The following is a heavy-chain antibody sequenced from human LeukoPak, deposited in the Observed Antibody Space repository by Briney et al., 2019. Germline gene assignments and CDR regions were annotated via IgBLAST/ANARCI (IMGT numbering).Heavy chain of an antibody. D-gene: IGHD6-13*01. J-gene: IGHJ4*02. CDR1: GFTFSSYG. V-gene: IGHV3-23*01. CDR2: MSGSGGST. CDR3: ARREGGIAAASDY. Sequence: PGGTLRLSCAASGFTFSSYGMSWVRQAPGKGLEWVSGMSGSGGSTYYADSVKGRFTISRDNAKNSLYLQMNRLRAEDTAVYYCARREGGIAAASDYWGQGTLVTVSS.